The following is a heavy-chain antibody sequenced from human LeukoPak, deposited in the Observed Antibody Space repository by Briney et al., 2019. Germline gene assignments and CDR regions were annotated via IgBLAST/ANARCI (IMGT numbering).Heavy chain of an antibody. V-gene: IGHV3-74*03. D-gene: IGHD4-11*01. Sequence: PGGSLRLSCVASEFTFSSYWMHWVRQAPGEGLVWVSVIKSDGSTTLYADSVKGRFTISRDNAKNTLYLQMNSLRAEDTAVYYCAGLRGKITTIDYWGQGTLVTVTS. J-gene: IGHJ4*02. CDR3: AGLRGKITTIDY. CDR1: EFTFSSYW. CDR2: IKSDGSTT.